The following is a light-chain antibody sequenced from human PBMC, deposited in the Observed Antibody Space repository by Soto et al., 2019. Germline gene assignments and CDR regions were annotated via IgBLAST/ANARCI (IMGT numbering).Light chain of an antibody. CDR1: QGISSA. CDR3: QQFSSYPRT. Sequence: AIQLTQSPSSLSASVGDRVTITCRASQGISSALAWYQQKPGKTPKLLIYDASTLESGVPSRFSGSGSGTDFTLSISSLQPEDFATYCCQQFSSYPRTFGGGTKVEIK. J-gene: IGKJ4*01. V-gene: IGKV1-13*02. CDR2: DAS.